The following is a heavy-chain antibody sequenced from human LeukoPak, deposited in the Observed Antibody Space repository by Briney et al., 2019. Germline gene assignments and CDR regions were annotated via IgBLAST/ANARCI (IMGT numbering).Heavy chain of an antibody. CDR2: IYSGGST. D-gene: IGHD6-19*01. V-gene: IGHV3-66*02. J-gene: IGHJ4*02. CDR3: ARARSSGSRVEFFFDY. CDR1: GFTVSSNY. Sequence: GGSLRLSCAASGFTVSSNYMSWVRQAPGKGLEWVSVIYSGGSTYYADSVKGRFTISRDNSKNTLYLQMNSLRAEDTAVYYCARARSSGSRVEFFFDYWGQGTLVTVSS.